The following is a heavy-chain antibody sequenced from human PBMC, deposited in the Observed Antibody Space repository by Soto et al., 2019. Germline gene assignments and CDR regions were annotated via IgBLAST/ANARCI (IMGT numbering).Heavy chain of an antibody. D-gene: IGHD3-9*01. CDR3: ARSLYYDILTGYYSSWFDP. CDR1: GYSFTSYW. CDR2: IYPGDSDT. J-gene: IGHJ5*02. V-gene: IGHV5-51*01. Sequence: GESLKISCKGSGYSFTSYWIGWVRQMPGKGLEWMGIIYPGDSDTRYSPSFQGQVTISADKSISTAYLQWSSLKASDTAMYYCARSLYYDILTGYYSSWFDPWGQGTLVTVS.